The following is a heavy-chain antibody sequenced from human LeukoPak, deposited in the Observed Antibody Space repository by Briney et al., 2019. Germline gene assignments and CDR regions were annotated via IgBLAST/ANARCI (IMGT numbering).Heavy chain of an antibody. Sequence: GGSLRLSCEASGCTFSSYGMHWVRQAPGKGLEWVAVIRYDGSNKYYADSVKGRFTISRDNSKNTLYLQMNSLRAEDTAVYYCAKDPRRGVGFVGATFDYWGQGTLVSVSS. V-gene: IGHV3-30*02. D-gene: IGHD1-26*01. CDR3: AKDPRRGVGFVGATFDY. J-gene: IGHJ4*02. CDR1: GCTFSSYG. CDR2: IRYDGSNK.